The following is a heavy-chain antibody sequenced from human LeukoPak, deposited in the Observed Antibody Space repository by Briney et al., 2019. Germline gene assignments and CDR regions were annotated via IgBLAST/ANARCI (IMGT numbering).Heavy chain of an antibody. D-gene: IGHD2-21*02. CDR3: AKDIVSGGDDY. CDR1: GFTFTKFW. J-gene: IGHJ4*02. V-gene: IGHV3-7*01. Sequence: GGSLRLSCEASGFTFTKFWMSWVRQAPGEGLEWVANIQEDGKKENYVDSVRGRFTISRDNANNSIYLQMNSLRVEDTAVYYCAKDIVSGGDDYWGQGTLVIVSS. CDR2: IQEDGKKE.